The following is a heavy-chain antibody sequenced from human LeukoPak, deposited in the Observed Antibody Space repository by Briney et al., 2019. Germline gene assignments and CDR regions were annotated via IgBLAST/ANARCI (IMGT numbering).Heavy chain of an antibody. D-gene: IGHD3-10*01. Sequence: GASVKVSCKASGGTFSSYAISWVRQAPGQGLEWMGGIIPIFGTANYAQKFRGRVTITADKSTRTAYMELSSLRSEDTAVYYCATGSGRFGELSPTDYWGQGTLVTVSS. CDR1: GGTFSSYA. V-gene: IGHV1-69*06. J-gene: IGHJ4*02. CDR3: ATGSGRFGELSPTDY. CDR2: IIPIFGTA.